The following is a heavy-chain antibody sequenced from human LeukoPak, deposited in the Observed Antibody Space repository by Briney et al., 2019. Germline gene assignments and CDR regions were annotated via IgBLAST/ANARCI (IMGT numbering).Heavy chain of an antibody. D-gene: IGHD3-3*01. J-gene: IGHJ4*02. CDR2: INPNSGGT. CDR1: GYTFTGYY. V-gene: IGHV1-2*02. Sequence: GASVKVSCKASGYTFTGYYMHWVRQAPGQGLEWMGWINPNSGGTNYAQKFQGRVAMTRDTSISTAYMELSRLRSDDTAVYYCARDFDFWSGYYYFDYWGQGTLVTVSS. CDR3: ARDFDFWSGYYYFDY.